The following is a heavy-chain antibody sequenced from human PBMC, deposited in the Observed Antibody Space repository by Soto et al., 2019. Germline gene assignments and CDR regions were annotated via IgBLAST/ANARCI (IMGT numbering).Heavy chain of an antibody. CDR1: GFTFSNAW. V-gene: IGHV3-15*07. Sequence: EVQLVESGGGLVKPGGSLRLSCAASGFTFSNAWMNWVRQAPGKGLEWVGRIKSKTDGGTTDYAAPVKGRFTISRDDSKNTLYLQMNSLKTEDTAVYYCTTDCAFCRDYGSGSDLDYWGQGTLVTVSS. CDR3: TTDCAFCRDYGSGSDLDY. CDR2: IKSKTDGGTT. J-gene: IGHJ4*02. D-gene: IGHD3-10*01.